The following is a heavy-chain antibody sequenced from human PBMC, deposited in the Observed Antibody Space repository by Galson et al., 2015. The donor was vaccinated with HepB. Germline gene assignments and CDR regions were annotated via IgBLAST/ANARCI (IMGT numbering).Heavy chain of an antibody. D-gene: IGHD6-13*01. V-gene: IGHV3-33*01. Sequence: SLRLSCAASGFTFSSYGMHWVRQAPGKGLEWVAVIWYDGSNKYYADSVKGRFTISRDNSKNTLYLQMNSLRAEDTAVYYCARDIDFRSPAAGLVDYWGQGTLVTVSS. CDR1: GFTFSSYG. J-gene: IGHJ4*02. CDR2: IWYDGSNK. CDR3: ARDIDFRSPAAGLVDY.